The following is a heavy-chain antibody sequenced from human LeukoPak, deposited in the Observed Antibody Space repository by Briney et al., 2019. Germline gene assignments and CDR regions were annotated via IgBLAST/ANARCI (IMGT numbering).Heavy chain of an antibody. CDR1: GYTFTSYG. J-gene: IGHJ4*02. D-gene: IGHD6-6*01. CDR3: ARDTYSSSSLVFDY. Sequence: ASVKVSCKASGYTFTSYGISWVRQAPGQGLEWMGWISAYNGNTNYAQKLQGRVTMTTDTSTSTAYMELRSLRSDDTAVYYCARDTYSSSSLVFDYWGQGTLVTVSS. V-gene: IGHV1-18*01. CDR2: ISAYNGNT.